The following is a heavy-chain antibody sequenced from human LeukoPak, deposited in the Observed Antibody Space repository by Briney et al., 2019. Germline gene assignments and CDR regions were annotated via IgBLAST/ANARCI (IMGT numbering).Heavy chain of an antibody. CDR1: GYTFTSYG. CDR2: ISAYNGHT. CDR3: ARDGRKVEYGDY. V-gene: IGHV1-18*04. J-gene: IGHJ4*02. Sequence: ASVKVSCKSSGYTFTSYGLNWVRQPPAQGLEWMGCISAYNGHTNSAHKLQGRVTMSTDRYTSKAYMELRSLRSDATAVYDCARDGRKVEYGDYWGQGTLVAVSS. D-gene: IGHD2-15*01.